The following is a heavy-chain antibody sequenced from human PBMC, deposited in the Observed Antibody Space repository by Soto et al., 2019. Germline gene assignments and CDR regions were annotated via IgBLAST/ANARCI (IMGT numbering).Heavy chain of an antibody. CDR1: GGSISSYY. D-gene: IGHD1-26*01. J-gene: IGHJ4*02. Sequence: SETLSLTCTVSGGSISSYYWSWIRQPPGKGLEWIGYIYYSGSTNYNPSPKSRVTISVDTSKNQFSLKLSSVTAADTAVYYCAREDSDDSGSYIDYWGQGTLVTVSS. CDR3: AREDSDDSGSYIDY. CDR2: IYYSGST. V-gene: IGHV4-59*01.